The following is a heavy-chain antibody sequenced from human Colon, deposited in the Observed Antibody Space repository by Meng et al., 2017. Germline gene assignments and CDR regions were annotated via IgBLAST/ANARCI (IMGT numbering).Heavy chain of an antibody. J-gene: IGHJ3*02. CDR2: IYHSGST. V-gene: IGHV4-4*02. Sequence: SETLSLTCAVSGGSISSSNWWSWVRQPPGKGLEWIGEIYHSGSTNYNPSLKSRVTISVDKSKNQFSLKLSSVTAADTAVYYCARAGPGAGSARYDAFDIWGQGTMVTVSS. CDR3: ARAGPGAGSARYDAFDI. D-gene: IGHD6-13*01. CDR1: GGSISSSNW.